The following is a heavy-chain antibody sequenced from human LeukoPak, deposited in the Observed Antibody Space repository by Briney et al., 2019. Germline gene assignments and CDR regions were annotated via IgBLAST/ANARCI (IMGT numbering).Heavy chain of an antibody. CDR2: MSSDGGNK. CDR1: GFTFSVYT. V-gene: IGHV3-30-3*01. CDR3: ARALSSGWSHAFDI. J-gene: IGHJ3*02. D-gene: IGHD6-19*01. Sequence: GGSLRLSCAASGFTFSVYTIHWVRQAPGKGLEWVAVMSSDGGNKYYADSVKGRFTISRDNSRNTMYLQMNSLRAEDTAVYYCARALSSGWSHAFDIWGQGTMVTVSS.